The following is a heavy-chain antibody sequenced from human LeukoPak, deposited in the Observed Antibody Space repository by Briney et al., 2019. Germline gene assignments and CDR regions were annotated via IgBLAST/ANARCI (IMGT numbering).Heavy chain of an antibody. Sequence: ASVKVSCKASGGTFSSYAMSWVRQAPGQGLEWMGRIIPILGIANYAQKFQGRVTITADKSTSTAYMELSSLRSEDTAVYYCARTPGGIWFRESKTPEYYFDYWGQGTLVTVSS. D-gene: IGHD3-10*01. J-gene: IGHJ4*02. V-gene: IGHV1-69*04. CDR1: GGTFSSYA. CDR2: IIPILGIA. CDR3: ARTPGGIWFRESKTPEYYFDY.